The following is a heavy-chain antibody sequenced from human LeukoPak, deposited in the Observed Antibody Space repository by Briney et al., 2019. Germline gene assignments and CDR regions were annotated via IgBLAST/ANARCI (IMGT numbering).Heavy chain of an antibody. CDR1: GFIFKRYW. J-gene: IGHJ4*02. Sequence: GGSLRLSCGASGFIFKRYWMSWVRQAPGKGLEWVSGIDESGGSIYYADSVKGRFTISRDNSKNTLDLQMNSLRAEDTAVYYCARDYGSRGSSSYPFDNWSQGTLVTVSP. CDR2: IDESGGSI. CDR3: ARDYGSRGSSSYPFDN. D-gene: IGHD3-10*01. V-gene: IGHV3-23*01.